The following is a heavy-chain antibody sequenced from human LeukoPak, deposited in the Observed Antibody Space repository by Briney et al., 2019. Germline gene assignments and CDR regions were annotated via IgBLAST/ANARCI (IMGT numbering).Heavy chain of an antibody. CDR1: GFTFSSYA. CDR3: TTEVGATRNFDI. Sequence: PGGSLRLSCAASGFTFSSYAMSWVRQAPGMGLEWVGRIKSKTDGGTTDYAAPVKGRFTISRDDSKNTVYLQMNSLKTEDTAVYYCTTEVGATRNFDIWGQGTMVTVSS. V-gene: IGHV3-15*01. D-gene: IGHD1-26*01. CDR2: IKSKTDGGTT. J-gene: IGHJ3*02.